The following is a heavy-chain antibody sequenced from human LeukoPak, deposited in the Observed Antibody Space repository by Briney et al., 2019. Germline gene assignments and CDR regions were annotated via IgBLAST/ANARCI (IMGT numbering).Heavy chain of an antibody. CDR2: IYYSGST. Sequence: SETLSLTCTVSGGSISSYYWSWIRQPPGKGLEWIGYIYYSGSTNYNPSLKSRVTISVDTSKNQFSLKLSSVTAADTAVYYCARLGSGSYYHRLFWFDPWGQGTLVTVSS. J-gene: IGHJ5*02. D-gene: IGHD3-10*01. V-gene: IGHV4-59*01. CDR1: GGSISSYY. CDR3: ARLGSGSYYHRLFWFDP.